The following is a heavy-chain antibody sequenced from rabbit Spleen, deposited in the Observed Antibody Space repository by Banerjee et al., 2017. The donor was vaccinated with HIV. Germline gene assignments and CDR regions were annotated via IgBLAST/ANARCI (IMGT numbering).Heavy chain of an antibody. J-gene: IGHJ6*01. D-gene: IGHD1-1*01. Sequence: QSLEESGGDLVKPGASLTLTCIASGVSFSGNSYMCWVRQAPGKGLEWIACIDTGSSGFTYFASWAEGRFTISKTSSTTVTLQMTSLTAADTATYFCARDTSSSFSSYGMALWGQGTLVTVS. CDR1: GVSFSGNSY. CDR3: ARDTSSSFSSYGMAL. V-gene: IGHV1S40*01. CDR2: IDTGSSGFT.